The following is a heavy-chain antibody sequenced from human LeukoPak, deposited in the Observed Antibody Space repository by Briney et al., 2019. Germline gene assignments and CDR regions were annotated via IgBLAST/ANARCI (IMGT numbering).Heavy chain of an antibody. CDR3: ARGKYSFDY. J-gene: IGHJ4*02. CDR1: GFTFSDSY. Sequence: GGSLRLSCAASGFTFSDSYMSWIRQAPGKGLEYISYISSSGSTIYYADSVKGRFTLSRDSAKNSLSLEMNSLRAEDTAVYYCARGKYSFDYWGQGTQVAVSS. V-gene: IGHV3-11*01. CDR2: ISSSGSTI.